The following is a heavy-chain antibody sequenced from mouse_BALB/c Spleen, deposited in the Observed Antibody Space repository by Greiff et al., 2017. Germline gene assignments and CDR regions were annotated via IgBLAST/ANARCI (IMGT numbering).Heavy chain of an antibody. CDR3: ARGGHAMDY. CDR2: INPYNDYT. CDR1: GYTFPNNQ. Sequence: EVQLQQSGAELVRPGASGRISGRAFGYTFPNNQLNWVKQRPGQGLDWIGYINPYNDYTSYNQKFKGKATLTVDKSSSTAYMELSSLTSEDSAVYYCARGGHAMDYWGQGTSVTVSS. J-gene: IGHJ4*01. V-gene: IGHV1S45*01.